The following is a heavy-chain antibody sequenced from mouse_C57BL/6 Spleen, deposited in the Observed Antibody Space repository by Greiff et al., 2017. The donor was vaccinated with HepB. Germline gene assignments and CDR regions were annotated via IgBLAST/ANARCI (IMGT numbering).Heavy chain of an antibody. Sequence: EVQLQQSGAELVRPGASVKLSCTASGFNIKDYYMHWVKQRPEQGLEWIGRIDPEDGETEYAPKFQGKATMTADTSSNTAYLQLSSLTSEDTAVYYCTTEGGGPYSFAYWGQGTTLTVSS. CDR3: TTEGGGPYSFAY. CDR1: GFNIKDYY. V-gene: IGHV14-1*01. J-gene: IGHJ2*01. CDR2: IDPEDGET.